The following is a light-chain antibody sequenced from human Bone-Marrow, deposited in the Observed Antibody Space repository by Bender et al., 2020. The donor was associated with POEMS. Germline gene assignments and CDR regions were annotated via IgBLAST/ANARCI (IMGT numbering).Light chain of an antibody. CDR1: DSDVGGYHY. CDR2: EVS. CDR3: CSYAGSATWV. J-gene: IGLJ3*02. Sequence: QSALTQPASVSGSLGQSITISCTGTDSDVGGYHYVSWYRKHPGKAPKLIIYEVSERPSGVSNHFSGSKSGNTASLTISGLQPEDEADYYCCSYAGSATWVFGGGTKLTVL. V-gene: IGLV2-23*02.